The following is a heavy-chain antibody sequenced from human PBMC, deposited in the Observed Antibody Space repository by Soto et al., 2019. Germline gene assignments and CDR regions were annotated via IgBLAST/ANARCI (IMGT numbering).Heavy chain of an antibody. Sequence: SVKVSCKASGGTFSSYAISWVRQAPGQGLEWMGGIIPIFGTANYAQKFQGRVTITADESTSTAYMELSSLRSEDTAVYYCARDGYCGGDCYSAYWGQGTLVTVS. CDR1: GGTFSSYA. CDR2: IIPIFGTA. CDR3: ARDGYCGGDCYSAY. J-gene: IGHJ4*02. D-gene: IGHD2-21*02. V-gene: IGHV1-69*13.